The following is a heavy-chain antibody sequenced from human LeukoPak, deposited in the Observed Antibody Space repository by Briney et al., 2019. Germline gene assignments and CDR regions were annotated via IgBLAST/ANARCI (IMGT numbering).Heavy chain of an antibody. D-gene: IGHD1-1*01. CDR3: ARVKLERGAFDI. CDR1: GGSISSYY. CDR2: IYYSGST. J-gene: IGHJ3*02. V-gene: IGHV4-59*01. Sequence: PSETLSPTCTVSGGSISSYYWSWIRQPPGKGLEWIGYIYYSGSTNYNPSLKSRVTISVDTSKNQFSLKLSSVTAADTAVYYCARVKLERGAFDIWGQGTMVTVSS.